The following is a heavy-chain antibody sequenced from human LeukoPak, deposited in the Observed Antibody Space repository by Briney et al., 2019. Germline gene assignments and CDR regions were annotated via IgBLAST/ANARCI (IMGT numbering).Heavy chain of an antibody. CDR1: GFTFSSYS. CDR2: ISSSSSYI. V-gene: IGHV3-21*01. CDR3: ARDWRLTTVEPDSDY. J-gene: IGHJ4*02. Sequence: GGSLRLSCAASGFTFSSYSMNWVRQAPGKGLEWVSSISSSSSYIYYADSVKGRFTISRDNAKNSLYLQMNSLRAEDTAVYYCARDWRLTTVEPDSDYWGQGTLVTVSS. D-gene: IGHD4-23*01.